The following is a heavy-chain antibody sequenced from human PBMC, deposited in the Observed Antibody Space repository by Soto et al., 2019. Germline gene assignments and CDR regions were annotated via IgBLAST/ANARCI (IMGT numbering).Heavy chain of an antibody. D-gene: IGHD3-16*02. V-gene: IGHV3-23*01. CDR2: ISGSGGST. J-gene: IGHJ4*02. CDR3: AKLCDYVWGSYRTEDDFDY. Sequence: GGSLRLSCAASGFTFSSYAMSWVRQAPGKGLEWVSAISGSGGSTYYADSVKGRFTISRDNSKNTLYLQMNSLRAEDTAVYYCAKLCDYVWGSYRTEDDFDYWGQGTLVTVSS. CDR1: GFTFSSYA.